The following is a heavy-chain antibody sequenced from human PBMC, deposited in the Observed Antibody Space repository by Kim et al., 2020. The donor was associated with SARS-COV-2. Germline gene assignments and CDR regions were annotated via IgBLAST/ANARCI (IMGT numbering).Heavy chain of an antibody. J-gene: IGHJ4*02. CDR1: GGSISSSSYY. CDR3: ARHSGGGGYSGYVDY. V-gene: IGHV4-39*01. Sequence: SETLSLTCTVSGGSISSSSYYWGWIRQPPGKGLEWIGSIYYSGSTYYNPSLKSRVTISVDTSKNQFSLKLSSVTAADTAVYYCARHSGGGGYSGYVDYWGQGTLVTVSS. D-gene: IGHD5-12*01. CDR2: IYYSGST.